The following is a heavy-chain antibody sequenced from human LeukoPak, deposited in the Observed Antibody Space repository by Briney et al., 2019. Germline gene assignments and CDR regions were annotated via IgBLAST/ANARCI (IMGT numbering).Heavy chain of an antibody. D-gene: IGHD3-10*01. J-gene: IGHJ5*02. CDR3: ARVSYYYSSGSYYNNNWFDP. V-gene: IGHV3-66*01. CDR2: IYSGGST. CDR1: GFTVSSNY. Sequence: PGGSLRLSCAASGFTVSSNYISWVRQAPGKGLEWVSVIYSGGSTYYADSVKGRFTISRDNSKNTLYLQMNSLRAEDTAVYYCARVSYYYSSGSYYNNNWFDPWGQGTLVTVSS.